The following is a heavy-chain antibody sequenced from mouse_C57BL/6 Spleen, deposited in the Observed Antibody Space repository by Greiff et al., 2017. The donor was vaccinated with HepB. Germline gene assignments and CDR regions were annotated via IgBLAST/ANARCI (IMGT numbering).Heavy chain of an antibody. CDR2: IDPSDSYT. V-gene: IGHV1-50*01. CDR1: GYTFTSYW. Sequence: VKLQQPGAELVKPGASVKLSCKASGYTFTSYWMQWVKQRPGQGLEWIGEIDPSDSYTNYNQKFKGKATLTVDTSSSTAYMQLSSLTSEDSAVYYCARRNFKEDAMDYWGQGTSVTVSS. J-gene: IGHJ4*01. CDR3: ARRNFKEDAMDY.